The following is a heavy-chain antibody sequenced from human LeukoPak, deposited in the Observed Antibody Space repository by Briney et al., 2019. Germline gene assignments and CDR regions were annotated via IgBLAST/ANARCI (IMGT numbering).Heavy chain of an antibody. V-gene: IGHV3-7*01. Sequence: PGGSLRLSCVASGFTFSSFWMSWVRQAPGKGLEWVANIKQDGSEKYYVDSVKGRFTISRDNAKNTLYLQMNSLRAEDTAVYYCARDSGYSYVDYWGQGTLVTVSS. CDR3: ARDSGYSYVDY. D-gene: IGHD5-18*01. CDR2: IKQDGSEK. CDR1: GFTFSSFW. J-gene: IGHJ4*02.